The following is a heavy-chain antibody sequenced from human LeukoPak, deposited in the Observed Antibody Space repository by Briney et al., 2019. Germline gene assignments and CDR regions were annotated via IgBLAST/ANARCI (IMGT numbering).Heavy chain of an antibody. J-gene: IGHJ6*03. V-gene: IGHV4-39*07. CDR3: AREDFGVDYYYYMDV. CDR1: GGSISSSSYY. CDR2: IYYSGST. D-gene: IGHD3-3*01. Sequence: KPSETLSLTCTVSGGSISSSSYYWGWIRQPPGKGLEWIGSIYYSGSTYYNPSLKSRVTISVDTSKNQFSLKLSSVTAADTAVYYCAREDFGVDYYYYMDVWGKGTTVTVSS.